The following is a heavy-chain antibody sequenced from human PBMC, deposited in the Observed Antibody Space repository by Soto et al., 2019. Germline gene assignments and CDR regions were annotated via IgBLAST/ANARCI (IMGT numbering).Heavy chain of an antibody. D-gene: IGHD5-18*01. CDR1: GFTFSSFA. CDR2: ISGSGDGT. Sequence: GGSLRLSCAASGFTFSSFALSWVRQAPGKGLEWVSAISGSGDGTDYADSVKGRFTISRDNSKNTLYLQMNSLRAEDTAVYYCAGPGYSSQDYWGQGALVTVSS. CDR3: AGPGYSSQDY. J-gene: IGHJ4*02. V-gene: IGHV3-23*01.